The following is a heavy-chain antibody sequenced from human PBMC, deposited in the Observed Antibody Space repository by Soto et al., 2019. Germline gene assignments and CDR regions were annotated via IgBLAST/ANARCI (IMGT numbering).Heavy chain of an antibody. J-gene: IGHJ6*02. CDR2: IIPIFGTT. V-gene: IGHV1-69*01. D-gene: IGHD7-27*01. CDR1: EGTFSNDA. Sequence: QVQLVQSGAEVKNHGSSVKVSCKTYEGTFSNDAISWVRQAPGQGLEWMGGIIPIFGTTNYAQKLQDRGKLTADESTGTAYMELSSLRSEDTGVYYCARDGMGTIVGGMDVWGQGTTVTVSS. CDR3: ARDGMGTIVGGMDV.